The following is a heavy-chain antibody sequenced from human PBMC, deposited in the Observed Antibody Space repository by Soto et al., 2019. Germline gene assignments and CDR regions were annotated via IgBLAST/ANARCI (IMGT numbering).Heavy chain of an antibody. CDR1: VFTFGNFA. Sequence: PWWSLRLSCTPSVFTFGNFAMSWFRQAPGKGLEWVSSISAGGATTYYADSVKGRVTMSRDNSKNTLSLQMISLRAEDSALYYCAKDRGGTGWPFDHWGQGTLVTVSS. CDR2: ISAGGATT. CDR3: AKDRGGTGWPFDH. V-gene: IGHV3-23*01. D-gene: IGHD6-19*01. J-gene: IGHJ4*02.